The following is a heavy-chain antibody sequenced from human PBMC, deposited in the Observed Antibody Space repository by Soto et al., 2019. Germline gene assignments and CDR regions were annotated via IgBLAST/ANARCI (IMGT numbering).Heavy chain of an antibody. CDR3: ATANTPYAFDM. V-gene: IGHV3-7*01. CDR1: GLTFSISW. Sequence: VQLVESGGGLVQPGESLRLSCTASGLTFSISWVTWVRQAPGEGLEWVSNINPAGNLQHYADSVKERFTISRDNAKNSLFLQMSGLRVEDTAVYYCATANTPYAFDMWGQGTMVTVSS. J-gene: IGHJ3*02. CDR2: INPAGNLQ.